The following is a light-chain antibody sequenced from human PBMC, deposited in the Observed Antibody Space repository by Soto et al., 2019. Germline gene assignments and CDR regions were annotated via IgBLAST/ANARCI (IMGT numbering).Light chain of an antibody. CDR2: DVS. CDR3: SSFTSSNTLV. J-gene: IGLJ2*01. CDR1: SSDVGGYIY. V-gene: IGLV2-14*01. Sequence: SALTQPASVSGSPGQSITISCTGTSSDVGGYIYVSWHQQHPGTAPKLMIYDVSNRPSGVSNRFSGSKSGNTASLTISGLQAEDEADDYCSSFTSSNTLVFGGGTKLTVL.